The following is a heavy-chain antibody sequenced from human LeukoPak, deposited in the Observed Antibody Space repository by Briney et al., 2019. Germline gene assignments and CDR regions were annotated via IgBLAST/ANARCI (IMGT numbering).Heavy chain of an antibody. CDR1: GFTFSDYY. Sequence: GRSLRLSCAASGFTFSDYYMSWIRQAPGNGLEWISYVTNSVSLIYYTDSVKGRFTISRDNAKASLFLQMDSLRAEDTAVYYCPRDRGIVATNTGYYFNYWGQGALVIVSS. CDR3: PRDRGIVATNTGYYFNY. V-gene: IGHV3-11*01. CDR2: VTNSVSLI. D-gene: IGHD5-12*01. J-gene: IGHJ4*02.